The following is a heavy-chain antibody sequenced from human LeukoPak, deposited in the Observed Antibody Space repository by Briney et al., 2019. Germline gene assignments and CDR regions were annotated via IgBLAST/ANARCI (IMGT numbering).Heavy chain of an antibody. CDR2: INPDGSTT. J-gene: IGHJ5*02. CDR3: AREINKWFDP. CDR1: GFTFSSHW. Sequence: GGSLRLSCAASGFTFSSHWMHWVRQAPGEGLVWVSRINPDGSTTKNADSVEGRFTISRDNARSTVFLQLNSLRAKDTAVYYCAREINKWFDPWGQGTLVTVSS. V-gene: IGHV3-74*03.